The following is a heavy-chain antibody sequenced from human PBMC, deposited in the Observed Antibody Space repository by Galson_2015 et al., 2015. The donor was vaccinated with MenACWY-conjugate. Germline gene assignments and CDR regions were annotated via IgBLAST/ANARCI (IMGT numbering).Heavy chain of an antibody. Sequence: SLRLSCAASGFTFPGYVFNWVRPAPGKGLEWLSYISKRGSPIYYAASVQGRFTIPRDNIKKSLVLEMNSLRAGDTGVYYCARVGTWIHQYFYYMDVWGKGTTVTVSS. V-gene: IGHV3-48*03. J-gene: IGHJ6*03. CDR1: GFTFPGYV. CDR2: ISKRGSPI. D-gene: IGHD5-18*01. CDR3: ARVGTWIHQYFYYMDV.